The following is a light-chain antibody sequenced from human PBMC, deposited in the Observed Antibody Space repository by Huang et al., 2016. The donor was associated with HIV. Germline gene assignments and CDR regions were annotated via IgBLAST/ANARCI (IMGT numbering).Light chain of an antibody. V-gene: IGKV4-1*01. CDR3: QQYYHNPLT. CDR1: QSLFFSSNKRSY. CDR2: WAS. Sequence: DIVMTQSPDSLTVSLGERAPMNCRSSQSLFFSSNKRSYLAWSQKKAGQPPKLVIPWASARESGVPDRCGGGGSETHFTLTINGLQAENVAVYYGQQYYHNPLTFGGGTKVEI. J-gene: IGKJ4*01.